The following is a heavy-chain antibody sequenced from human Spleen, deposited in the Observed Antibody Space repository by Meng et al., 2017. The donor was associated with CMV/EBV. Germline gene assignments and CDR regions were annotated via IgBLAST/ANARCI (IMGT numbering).Heavy chain of an antibody. Sequence: ASVKVSCKASGYTFTGYYMHWVRQAPGQGLEWMGWINPNSGGTNYAQKFQGRVTMTRDTSISTAYMELSRLRSDDTAVYYCATRLLEWVLPPQYRYGVDVWGQGTMVTVSS. D-gene: IGHD3-3*01. CDR2: INPNSGGT. J-gene: IGHJ6*02. V-gene: IGHV1-2*02. CDR1: GYTFTGYY. CDR3: ATRLLEWVLPPQYRYGVDV.